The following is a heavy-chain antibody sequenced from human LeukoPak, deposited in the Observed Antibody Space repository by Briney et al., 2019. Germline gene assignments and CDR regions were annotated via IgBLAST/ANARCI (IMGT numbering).Heavy chain of an antibody. V-gene: IGHV3-11*01. CDR3: ARAPAYCGGDCYSGGYLDY. J-gene: IGHJ4*02. D-gene: IGHD2-21*02. CDR1: GFTFSDYY. CDR2: ISSSGSTI. Sequence: GGSLRLSCAASGFTFSDYYMSWIRQAPGKGLEWVSYISSSGSTIYYADSVKGRFTISRDNAKNSLYLQMNSLRAEDTAVYYCARAPAYCGGDCYSGGYLDYWGQGTLVTVSS.